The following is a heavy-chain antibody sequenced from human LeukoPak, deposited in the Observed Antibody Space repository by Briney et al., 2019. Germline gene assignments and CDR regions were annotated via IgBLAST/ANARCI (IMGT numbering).Heavy chain of an antibody. CDR3: ARAGQGYCSSASCFLSLDY. D-gene: IGHD2-2*01. CDR1: GGSISSSNF. V-gene: IGHV4-4*02. Sequence: SETLSLTCAVSGGSISSSNFWSWVRQPPGKGLEWIGEIYHSGSTNYNPSLKSRVTISVDKSKNQFSLKLNSVTAADTAVYYCARAGQGYCSSASCFLSLDYWGQGTLVTVSS. J-gene: IGHJ4*02. CDR2: IYHSGST.